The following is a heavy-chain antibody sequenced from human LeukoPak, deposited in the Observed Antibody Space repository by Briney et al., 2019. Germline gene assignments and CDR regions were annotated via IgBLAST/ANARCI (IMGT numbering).Heavy chain of an antibody. J-gene: IGHJ5*02. D-gene: IGHD3-9*01. CDR3: AAESGDILTAIDP. CDR2: IVVGSGNT. V-gene: IGHV1-58*01. CDR1: GFTFTSSA. Sequence: GASVKVSCKASGFTFTSSAVQWVRQAHGQRLEWIGWIVVGSGNTNYAQKFQERVTITRDMSTSTAYMELSSLRSEDTAVYYCAAESGDILTAIDPWGQGTLVTVSS.